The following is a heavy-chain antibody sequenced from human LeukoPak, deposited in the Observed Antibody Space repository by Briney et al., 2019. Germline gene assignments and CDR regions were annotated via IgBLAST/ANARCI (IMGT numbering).Heavy chain of an antibody. J-gene: IGHJ4*02. CDR2: ISYDGSNK. CDR3: ATSRFFSGYYYDY. Sequence: GRSLRLSCAASGFTFSSYAMHWVRQAPGKGLEWVAVISYDGSNKYYADSVKGRFTISRDNSKNTLYLQMNSLRAEDTAVYYCATSRFFSGYYYDYWGQGTLVTVSS. CDR1: GFTFSSYA. D-gene: IGHD3-22*01. V-gene: IGHV3-30-3*01.